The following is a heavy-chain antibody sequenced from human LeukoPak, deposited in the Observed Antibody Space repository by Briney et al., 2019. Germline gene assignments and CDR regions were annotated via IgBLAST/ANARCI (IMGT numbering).Heavy chain of an antibody. V-gene: IGHV4-39*01. CDR2: IFYSGTT. CDR1: GGSISSTSSY. D-gene: IGHD2-15*01. CDR3: ARHEGYCSGGSCYSVRWFDP. Sequence: KPSETLSLTCTVSGGSISSTSSYWGWIRQPPGKGLEWIGSIFYSGTTYYNPSLKSRVTISVDTSKNPFSLKLTSVTATDTSVYYCARHEGYCSGGSCYSVRWFDPWGQGTLVTVSS. J-gene: IGHJ5*02.